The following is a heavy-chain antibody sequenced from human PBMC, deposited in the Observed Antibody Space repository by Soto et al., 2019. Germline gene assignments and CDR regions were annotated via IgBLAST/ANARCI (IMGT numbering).Heavy chain of an antibody. CDR1: GATITAYY. V-gene: IGHV4-59*08. D-gene: IGHD1-26*01. J-gene: IGHJ4*02. CDR2: VHNSGRA. CDR3: ARHENGGTYPLAY. Sequence: SETLSLTCAVSGATITAYYWAWVRQPPGKGLEYIGHVHNSGRADYNPSLRSRVTISVDTSRNQLSLHLNSVTAADTAVYFCARHENGGTYPLAYWGQGTLVTVSS.